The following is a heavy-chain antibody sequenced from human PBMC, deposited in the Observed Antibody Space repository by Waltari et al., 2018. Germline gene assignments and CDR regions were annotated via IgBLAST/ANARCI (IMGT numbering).Heavy chain of an antibody. Sequence: EVRLAESVGCLVKPGGSMRLSGIASGFDFSDYDVNWVRQAPGTGLEWVSSIGGTHSNIFYADSVKGRFTVSRDNAKKSLYLQMDNLRAEDTGLYYCTRDLYGSGGDWFDPWGQGTLVTVSS. D-gene: IGHD3-10*01. V-gene: IGHV3-21*02. J-gene: IGHJ5*02. CDR2: IGGTHSNI. CDR1: GFDFSDYD. CDR3: TRDLYGSGGDWFDP.